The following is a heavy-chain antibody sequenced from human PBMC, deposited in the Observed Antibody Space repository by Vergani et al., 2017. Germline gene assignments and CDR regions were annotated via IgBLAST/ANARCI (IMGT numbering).Heavy chain of an antibody. CDR1: GYSFTSYW. D-gene: IGHD6-13*01. J-gene: IGHJ4*02. V-gene: IGHV5-51*01. CDR3: ARAALAAAGYSYYFEY. Sequence: EVQLVQSGAEVKKPGESLKISCKGSGYSFTSYWIGWVRQMPGKGLEWMGIIYPGDSDTRYSPSFQGQVTISADKSISTAYLQWSSLKASDTAMYYCARAALAAAGYSYYFEYWGQGTLVTVSS. CDR2: IYPGDSDT.